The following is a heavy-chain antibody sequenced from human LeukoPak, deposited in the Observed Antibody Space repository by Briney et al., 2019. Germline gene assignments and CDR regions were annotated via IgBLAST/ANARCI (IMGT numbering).Heavy chain of an antibody. J-gene: IGHJ4*02. CDR3: ARRSDSGSDDGEDYFDY. V-gene: IGHV4-59*08. CDR2: IYHSGST. CDR1: RGSISSYY. D-gene: IGHD1-26*01. Sequence: SETLSLTCTVSRGSISSYYWSWIRQPPGQGLEWIGYIYHSGSTDYNPSLKSRVNISVDTSNNQFSLKLTSVTAADTAVYFCARRSDSGSDDGEDYFDYWGQGTLVTVSS.